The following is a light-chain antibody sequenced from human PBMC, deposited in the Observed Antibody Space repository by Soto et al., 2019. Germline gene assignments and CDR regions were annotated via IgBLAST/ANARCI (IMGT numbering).Light chain of an antibody. J-gene: IGLJ2*01. CDR2: EVS. CDR1: SSDVGRSNH. CDR3: SAHTYGALV. V-gene: IGLV2-14*01. Sequence: TQPASVSGSPGQSITISCTGTSSDVGRSNHVFWYQQHPGKAPKLIIYEVSSRPSGVSNRFSGSKSGNTASLTISGLQAEDEADYYCSAHTYGALVFGGGTQLTVL.